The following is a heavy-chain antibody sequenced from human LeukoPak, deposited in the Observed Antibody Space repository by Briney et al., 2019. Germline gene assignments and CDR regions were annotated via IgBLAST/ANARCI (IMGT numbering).Heavy chain of an antibody. Sequence: SETLSLTCAVYGGSFSGHYWSWIRQPAGKGLEWIGRIYTSGSTNYNPSLKSRVTMSVDTSKNQFSLKLSSVTAADTAVYYCARDGSGWYSAFDIWGQGTMVTVSS. CDR3: ARDGSGWYSAFDI. J-gene: IGHJ3*02. CDR2: IYTSGST. V-gene: IGHV4-4*07. CDR1: GGSFSGHY. D-gene: IGHD6-19*01.